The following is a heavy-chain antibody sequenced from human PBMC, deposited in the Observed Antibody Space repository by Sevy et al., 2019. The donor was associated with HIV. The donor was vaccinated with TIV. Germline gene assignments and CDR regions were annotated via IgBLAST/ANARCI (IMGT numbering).Heavy chain of an antibody. D-gene: IGHD5-12*01. CDR2: IKQDGSEK. V-gene: IGHV3-7*01. Sequence: GGSLRLSCAASGFTFSNYWMSWVRQAPGKGLEWVANIKQDGSEKYYVDSVKGRFTISRDNAKNSLYLQMNSLRAEDTAVYYCARDPSPSVATITGGYWGQGTLVTVSS. CDR1: GFTFSNYW. J-gene: IGHJ4*02. CDR3: ARDPSPSVATITGGY.